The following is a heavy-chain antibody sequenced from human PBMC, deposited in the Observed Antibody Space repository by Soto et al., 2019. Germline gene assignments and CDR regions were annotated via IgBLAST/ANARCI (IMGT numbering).Heavy chain of an antibody. Sequence: SETLSLTCTVSGGSISSGGYYWSWIRQHPGKGLECIGYIYYSGSTYYNPSLKSRVTISVDTSKNQFSLKLSSVTAAETAVYYCARDDCSGGSCCSQFDYWGQGTLVTVSS. CDR3: ARDDCSGGSCCSQFDY. J-gene: IGHJ4*02. CDR1: GGSISSGGYY. D-gene: IGHD2-15*01. V-gene: IGHV4-31*03. CDR2: IYYSGST.